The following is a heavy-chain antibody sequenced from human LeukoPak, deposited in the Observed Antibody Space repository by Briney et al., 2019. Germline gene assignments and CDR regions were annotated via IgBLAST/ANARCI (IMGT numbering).Heavy chain of an antibody. Sequence: GGSLRLSCVASGFTFGKYWMSWVRQAPGKGLEWVANIKLDGSEKNYVDSVKGRFTISRDNTKNSLYLQMNSLRAEDTAVYYCAREEWELLDYWGQGTLVTVSS. D-gene: IGHD1-26*01. V-gene: IGHV3-7*03. J-gene: IGHJ4*02. CDR2: IKLDGSEK. CDR3: AREEWELLDY. CDR1: GFTFGKYW.